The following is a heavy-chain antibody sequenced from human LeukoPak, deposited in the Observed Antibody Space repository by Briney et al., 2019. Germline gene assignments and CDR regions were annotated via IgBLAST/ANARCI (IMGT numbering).Heavy chain of an antibody. CDR1: GFTFSSYA. CDR2: ISGSGGST. D-gene: IGHD3-9*01. J-gene: IGHJ5*02. V-gene: IGHV3-23*01. CDR3: AKMRGDILTGYYRGWFDP. Sequence: GSLRLSCAASGFTFSSYAMSWVRQAPGKGLEWVSAISGSGGSTYYADSVKGRFTISRDNSKNTLYLQMNSLRAEDTAVYYCAKMRGDILTGYYRGWFDPWGQGTLVTVSS.